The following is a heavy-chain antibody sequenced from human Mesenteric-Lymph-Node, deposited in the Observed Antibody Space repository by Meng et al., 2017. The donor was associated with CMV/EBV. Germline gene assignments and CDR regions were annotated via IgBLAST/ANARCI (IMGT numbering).Heavy chain of an antibody. CDR3: ATVSQDYAFDL. J-gene: IGHJ4*02. V-gene: IGHV1-69*04. CDR1: GGPVTGYA. CDR2: INPILRVT. Sequence: CKASGGPVTGYAGSWVRQAPGQGLEWRGRINPILRVTHYTQKFQGRVTITADRSTGTAYMEVNSLRSEDTAVYYCATVSQDYAFDLWGQGTLVTVSS. D-gene: IGHD4-17*01.